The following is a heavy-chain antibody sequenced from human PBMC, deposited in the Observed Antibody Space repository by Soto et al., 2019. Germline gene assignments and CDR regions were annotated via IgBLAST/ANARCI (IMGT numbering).Heavy chain of an antibody. V-gene: IGHV4-31*03. Sequence: SETLSLTCTVSGGSIRNGNYYWSWIRQLPGKGLEWIGNIYYIGTTSYNPSLKSRVIISIDTSKDQFSLELTSVLAADTAVYYCAKNETTRPWFDPWGQGTLVTVSS. J-gene: IGHJ5*02. CDR3: AKNETTRPWFDP. CDR2: IYYIGTT. D-gene: IGHD1-1*01. CDR1: GGSIRNGNYY.